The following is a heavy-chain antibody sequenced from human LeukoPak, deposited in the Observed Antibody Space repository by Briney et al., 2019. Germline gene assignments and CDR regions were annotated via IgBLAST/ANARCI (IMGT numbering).Heavy chain of an antibody. D-gene: IGHD6-19*01. V-gene: IGHV3-48*01. Sequence: GGSLRLSCAASGFTFSNYGMNWVRQAPGKGLAWVSYITRSSSSIYYADSVKGRFTISRDNAKNSLYLQMNSLRAEDTAVYYCARYATVAAHRDFDYWGQGTLVTVSS. J-gene: IGHJ4*02. CDR3: ARYATVAAHRDFDY. CDR2: ITRSSSSI. CDR1: GFTFSNYG.